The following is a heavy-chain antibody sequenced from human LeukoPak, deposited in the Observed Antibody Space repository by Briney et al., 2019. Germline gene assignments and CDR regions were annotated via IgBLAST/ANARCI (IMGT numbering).Heavy chain of an antibody. V-gene: IGHV4-39*07. CDR2: IYYSGST. D-gene: IGHD5-18*01. CDR3: ARVPGYSYGLYDY. Sequence: SETLSLTCTVSGGSISSSSYYWGWIRQPPGKGLEWIGSIYYSGSTYYNPSLKSRVTISVDTSKNQFSLKLSSVTAADTAVYYCARVPGYSYGLYDYWGQGTLVTVSS. CDR1: GGSISSSSYY. J-gene: IGHJ4*02.